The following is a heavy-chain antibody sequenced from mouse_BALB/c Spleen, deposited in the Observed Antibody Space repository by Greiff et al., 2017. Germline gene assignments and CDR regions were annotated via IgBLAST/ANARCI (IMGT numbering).Heavy chain of an antibody. CDR2: ISNGGGST. J-gene: IGHJ4*01. CDR3: ARYCRYDVGAMDY. Sequence: DVKLVESGGGLVQPGGSLKLSCAASGFTFSSYTMSWVRQTREKRLEWVAYISNGGGSTYYPDTVKGRFTISRDTAKNTMYLQMSSLKSEDTAMYYCARYCRYDVGAMDYWGQGTTVTVSS. CDR1: GFTFSSYT. V-gene: IGHV5-12-2*01. D-gene: IGHD2-14*01.